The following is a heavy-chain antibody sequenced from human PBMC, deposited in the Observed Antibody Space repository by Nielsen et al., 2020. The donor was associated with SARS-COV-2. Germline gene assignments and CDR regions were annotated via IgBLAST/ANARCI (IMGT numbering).Heavy chain of an antibody. CDR1: GFTFSSYW. D-gene: IGHD3-3*01. Sequence: GESLKISCAASGFTFSSYWMSWVRQAPGKGLEWMANIKQDGSEKYYVDSVKGRFTISRDNAKNSLYLQMNSLRAEDTAVYYCARDSKHYDFWSGYYINWFDPWGQGTLVTVSS. V-gene: IGHV3-7*05. J-gene: IGHJ5*02. CDR2: IKQDGSEK. CDR3: ARDSKHYDFWSGYYINWFDP.